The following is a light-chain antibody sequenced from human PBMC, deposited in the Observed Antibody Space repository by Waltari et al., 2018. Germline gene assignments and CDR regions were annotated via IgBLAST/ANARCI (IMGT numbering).Light chain of an antibody. CDR3: QQYYSTPFT. Sequence: DIVMTQSPDSLAVSLGERATVNCKSSQNILYNSNNRNYLAWYQQKPGQPPKLLIYWAPTRESGVPDRFSGSGSGTDFTLTISSLQAEDVAVYFCQQYYSTPFTFGQGTKLEIK. CDR2: WAP. J-gene: IGKJ2*01. CDR1: QNILYNSNNRNY. V-gene: IGKV4-1*01.